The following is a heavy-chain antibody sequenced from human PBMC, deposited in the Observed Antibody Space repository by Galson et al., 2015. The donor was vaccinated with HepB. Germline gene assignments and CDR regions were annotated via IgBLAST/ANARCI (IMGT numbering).Heavy chain of an antibody. Sequence: SLRLSCAASGFTFSDYYMSWIRQAPGKGLEWVSYISGRSDNTNYADSVKGRFTISRDNAKNSLHLQMNSLRAEDTAVYYCVRASYDSSGLDDWGQGTLVTVSS. V-gene: IGHV3-11*06. CDR3: VRASYDSSGLDD. CDR1: GFTFSDYY. CDR2: ISGRSDNT. J-gene: IGHJ4*02. D-gene: IGHD3-22*01.